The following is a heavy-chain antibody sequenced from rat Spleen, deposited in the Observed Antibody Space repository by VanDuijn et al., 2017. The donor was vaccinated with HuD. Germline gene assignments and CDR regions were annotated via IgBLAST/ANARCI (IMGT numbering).Heavy chain of an antibody. V-gene: IGHV5-29*01. CDR2: ISSDGRRN. CDR3: SPLPGRNLAY. Sequence: EVQLVESGGGLVQPGRSLKLSCAASGFTFSDYGVAWVRQAPTKGLEWVATISSDGRRNYYRDSVKGRFTISRDNAKSSLYLQMDSLRSEDTATYYCSPLPGRNLAYWGQGVVVTVSS. J-gene: IGHJ2*01. CDR1: GFTFSDYG. D-gene: IGHD1-4*01.